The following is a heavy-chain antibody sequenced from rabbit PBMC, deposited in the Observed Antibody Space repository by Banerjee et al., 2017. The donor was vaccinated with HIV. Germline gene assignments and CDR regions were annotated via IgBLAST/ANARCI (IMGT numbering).Heavy chain of an antibody. J-gene: IGHJ4*01. V-gene: IGHV1S47*01. D-gene: IGHD1-1*01. CDR2: IYPDYGST. CDR1: GIDFNSYG. Sequence: QEQLEESGGGLVKPGGTLTLTCKASGIDFNSYGISWVRQAPGKGLEWIAYIYPDYGSTNYARWVNGRFTISLDNAQNTVTLQMTSLTAADTATYFCARDLTGVIGWNFDLWGQGTLAPS. CDR3: ARDLTGVIGWNFDL.